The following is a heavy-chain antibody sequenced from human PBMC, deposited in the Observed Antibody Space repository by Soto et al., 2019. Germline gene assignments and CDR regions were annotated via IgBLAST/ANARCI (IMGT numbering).Heavy chain of an antibody. V-gene: IGHV4-39*01. CDR1: GVSISSSSYY. CDR3: ARRVAGGIDY. J-gene: IGHJ4*02. D-gene: IGHD1-1*01. Sequence: SETLSLTCTVSGVSISSSSYYWVLIRQPPGKGLEWIGSIYYSGSTYYNPSLKSRVTISVDTSKNQFSLKLSSVTAADTAVYYCARRVAGGIDYCGQGPLLTLFS. CDR2: IYYSGST.